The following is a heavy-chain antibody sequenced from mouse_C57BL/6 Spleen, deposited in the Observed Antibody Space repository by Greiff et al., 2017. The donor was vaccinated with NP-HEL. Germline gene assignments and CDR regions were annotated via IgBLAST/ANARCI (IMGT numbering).Heavy chain of an antibody. CDR2: IHPSDSDT. Sequence: QVQLQQPGAELVKPGASVKVSCKASGYTFTSYWMHWVKQRPGQGLEWIGRIHPSDSDTNYNQKFKGKATLTVDKSSSTAYMQRSSLTSEDSAVYYCAISVQLRLREWFAYWGQGTLVTVSA. J-gene: IGHJ3*01. CDR3: AISVQLRLREWFAY. V-gene: IGHV1-74*01. D-gene: IGHD3-2*02. CDR1: GYTFTSYW.